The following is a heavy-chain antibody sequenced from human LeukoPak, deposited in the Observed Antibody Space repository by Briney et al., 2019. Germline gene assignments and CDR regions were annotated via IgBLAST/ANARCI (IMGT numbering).Heavy chain of an antibody. CDR1: GFTVSSNS. CDR2: MSSSTTYI. Sequence: GGSLRHTCTVSGFTVSSNSMSWVRQAPGKGLEWVSSMSSSTTYIYYADSVKGRFTISRDNAKNSLYLQMNSLRAEDTAVYYCARIPTSTYYYGSGTYSPYQYYYMDVWGKGTTVTVSS. V-gene: IGHV3-21*01. CDR3: ARIPTSTYYYGSGTYSPYQYYYMDV. J-gene: IGHJ6*03. D-gene: IGHD3-10*01.